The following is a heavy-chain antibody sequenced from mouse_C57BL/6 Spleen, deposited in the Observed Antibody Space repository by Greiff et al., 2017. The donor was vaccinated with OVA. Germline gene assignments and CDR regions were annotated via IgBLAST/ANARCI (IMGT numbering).Heavy chain of an antibody. CDR2: ISDGGSYT. CDR1: GFTFSSYA. Sequence: EVMLVESGGGLVKPGGSLKLSCAASGFTFSSYAMSWVRQTPEKRLEWVATISDGGSYTYYPDNVKGRFTISRDNAKNNLYLQMSHLKSEDTAMYYCARDNYGSSGFDYWGQGTTLTVSS. V-gene: IGHV5-4*01. J-gene: IGHJ2*01. D-gene: IGHD1-1*01. CDR3: ARDNYGSSGFDY.